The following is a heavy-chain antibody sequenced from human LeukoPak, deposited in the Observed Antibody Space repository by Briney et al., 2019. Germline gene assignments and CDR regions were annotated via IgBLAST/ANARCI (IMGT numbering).Heavy chain of an antibody. CDR2: IYYSGST. CDR3: ARLGFTMVRGVNQTIYYYYSYGMDV. V-gene: IGHV4-39*01. J-gene: IGHJ6*02. Sequence: SETLSLTCTVSGGSISSSSYYWGWIRQPPGKGLEWIGSIYYSGSTYYNPSLKSRVTISVDTSKNQFSLKLSSVTAADTAVYYCARLGFTMVRGVNQTIYYYYSYGMDVWGQGTTVTVSS. D-gene: IGHD3-10*01. CDR1: GGSISSSSYY.